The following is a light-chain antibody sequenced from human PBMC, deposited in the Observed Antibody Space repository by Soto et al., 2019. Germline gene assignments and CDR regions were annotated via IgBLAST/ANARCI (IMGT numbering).Light chain of an antibody. CDR3: QQYHTYPWT. Sequence: DIQMTQSPSTLSASVGDRVTSTCRASQSISSYLAWYQQKPGKAPKVLIFDASSLESGVPSRFSGSGSGTEFTLSISGLQPDDFATYYCQQYHTYPWTFGQGTKV. CDR1: QSISSY. J-gene: IGKJ1*01. CDR2: DAS. V-gene: IGKV1-5*01.